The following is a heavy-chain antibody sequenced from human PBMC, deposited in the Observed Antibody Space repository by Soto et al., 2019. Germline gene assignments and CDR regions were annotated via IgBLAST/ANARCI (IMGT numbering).Heavy chain of an antibody. CDR1: GFTFSGSA. V-gene: IGHV3-73*02. J-gene: IGHJ4*02. CDR2: IRSKANSYAT. Sequence: EVQLVESGGGLVQPGGSLKLSCAASGFTFSGSAMHWVRQASGKGLEWVGRIRSKANSYATAYAASGKGSFTISRDDTKNTAYLQMNSLKTEDTAVYCCTRPSLGYYADWGQGTLVTVSS. D-gene: IGHD3-3*01. CDR3: TRPSLGYYAD.